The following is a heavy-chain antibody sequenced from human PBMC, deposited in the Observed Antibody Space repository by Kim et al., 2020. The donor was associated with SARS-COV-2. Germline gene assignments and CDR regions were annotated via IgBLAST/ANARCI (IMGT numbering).Heavy chain of an antibody. J-gene: IGHJ3*02. CDR1: GDPISSSTYY. V-gene: IGHV4-39*01. CDR3: ARHLGCRSSSCPYDGFDI. CDR2: IYNSGNT. Sequence: SETLSLTCIVSGDPISSSTYYWGWIRQPPGKGLEWIGSIYNSGNTNSNPSLNSRVTISVDTSKNQFSLKLSSVTAADTALYYCARHLGCRSSSCPYDGFDILGQGTMVTVS. D-gene: IGHD2-2*01.